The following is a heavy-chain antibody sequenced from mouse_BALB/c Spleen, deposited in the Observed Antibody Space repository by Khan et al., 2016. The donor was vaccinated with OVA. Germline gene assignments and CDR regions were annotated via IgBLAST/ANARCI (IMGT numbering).Heavy chain of an antibody. CDR1: GFSLTSYG. CDR3: ARQPYYHYYAMDY. D-gene: IGHD2-10*01. Sequence: VKVEESGPGLVAPSQSLSITCTISGFSLTSYGIHWVRQPPGKGLEWLVVIWSDGSTTYNSTLKSRLSITKDNSKSQVFLKMNSLQTDDTAMYXCARQPYYHYYAMDYWGQGTSVTVSS. CDR2: IWSDGST. V-gene: IGHV2-6-1*01. J-gene: IGHJ4*01.